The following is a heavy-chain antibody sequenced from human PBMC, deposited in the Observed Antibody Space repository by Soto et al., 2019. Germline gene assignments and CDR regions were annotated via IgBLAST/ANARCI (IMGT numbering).Heavy chain of an antibody. CDR2: INPSGGST. J-gene: IGHJ4*02. Sequence: ASVKVSCKASGYTFTSYYMHWVRQTPGQGLEWMGIINPSGGSTSYAQKFQGRVTMTRDTSTSTVYMELSSLRSEDTAVYYCARDFSIYYYDSSGPIYWGQGTLVTVSS. CDR1: GYTFTSYY. CDR3: ARDFSIYYYDSSGPIY. D-gene: IGHD3-22*01. V-gene: IGHV1-46*01.